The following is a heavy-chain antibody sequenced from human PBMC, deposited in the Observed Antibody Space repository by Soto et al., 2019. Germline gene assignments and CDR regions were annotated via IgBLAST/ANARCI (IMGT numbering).Heavy chain of an antibody. J-gene: IGHJ5*02. Sequence: PSETLSLTCSVPGGSLRSYYRNWIRQPPGKGLEWIGYIYYSGSTNYNPSLKSRVTISVDTSKNQFSLRLSSVTAADPAVYYCARDLGYYKNWFDPGAREPWSPSPQ. CDR1: GGSLRSYY. D-gene: IGHD3-9*01. CDR2: IYYSGST. V-gene: IGHV4-59*01. CDR3: ARDLGYYKNWFDP.